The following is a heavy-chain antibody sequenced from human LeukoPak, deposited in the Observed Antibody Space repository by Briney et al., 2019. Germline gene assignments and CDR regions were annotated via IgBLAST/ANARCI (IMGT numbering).Heavy chain of an antibody. CDR3: ARIWFGTKTLDY. Sequence: GGSLRLSCAASGFTFSSYSMNWVRQAPGKGLEWVSSISSSSSYIYYADSVEGRFTISRDNAKNSLYLQMNSPRAEDTAVYYCARIWFGTKTLDYWGQGTLVTVSS. CDR2: ISSSSSYI. V-gene: IGHV3-21*01. J-gene: IGHJ4*02. CDR1: GFTFSSYS. D-gene: IGHD3-10*01.